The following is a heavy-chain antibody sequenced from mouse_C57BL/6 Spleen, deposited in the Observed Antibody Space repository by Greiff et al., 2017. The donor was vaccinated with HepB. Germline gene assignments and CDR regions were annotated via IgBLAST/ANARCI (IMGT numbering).Heavy chain of an antibody. Sequence: EVKVVESGGGLVKPGGSLKLSCAASGFTFSSYAMSWVRQTPEKRLEWVATISDGGSYTYYPDNVKGRFTISRDNAKNNLYLQMSHLKSEDTAMYYCARENWGRGYYFDYWGQGTTLTVSS. CDR3: ARENWGRGYYFDY. CDR1: GFTFSSYA. V-gene: IGHV5-4*01. CDR2: ISDGGSYT. J-gene: IGHJ2*01. D-gene: IGHD4-1*01.